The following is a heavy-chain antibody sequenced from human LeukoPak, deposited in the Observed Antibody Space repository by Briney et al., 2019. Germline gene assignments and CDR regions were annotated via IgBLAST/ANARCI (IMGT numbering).Heavy chain of an antibody. CDR2: INPSSGVT. CDR3: AREPLDI. V-gene: IGHV1-2*02. J-gene: IGHJ3*02. Sequence: ASVKVSCKSSGYTFTDYYLHWVRQAPGQGLEWMGWINPSSGVTKYSPKFQGRVTLTRDTSITTAYMELSRLRSDDTAVYYCAREPLDIWGQGTMVTVSS. CDR1: GYTFTDYY.